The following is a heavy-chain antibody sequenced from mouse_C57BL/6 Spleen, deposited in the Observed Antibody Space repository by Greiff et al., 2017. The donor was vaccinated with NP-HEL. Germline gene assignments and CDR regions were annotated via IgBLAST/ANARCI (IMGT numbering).Heavy chain of an antibody. CDR2: ISSGSSTI. D-gene: IGHD2-4*01. V-gene: IGHV5-17*01. CDR1: GFTFSDYG. J-gene: IGHJ2*01. Sequence: EVKLVESGGGLVKPGGSLKLSCAASGFTFSDYGMHWVRQAPEKGLEWVAYISSGSSTIYYADTVKGRFTISRDNAKNTLFLQMTSLRSEDTAMYYCARSGLLDYWGQGTTLTVSS. CDR3: ARSGLLDY.